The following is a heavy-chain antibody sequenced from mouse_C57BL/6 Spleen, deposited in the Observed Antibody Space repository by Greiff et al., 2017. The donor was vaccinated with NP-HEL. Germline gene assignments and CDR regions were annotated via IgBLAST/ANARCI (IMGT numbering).Heavy chain of an antibody. D-gene: IGHD2-2*01. CDR1: GFNIKDYY. V-gene: IGHV14-2*01. J-gene: IGHJ4*01. CDR3: AMVTTGNAMDY. CDR2: IDPEDGET. Sequence: EVQLQQSGAELVKPGASVKLSCTASGFNIKDYYMHWVKQRTEQGLEWIGRIDPEDGETKYAPKFQGKATITADTSSNTAYLQLSSLTSEDTAVYYCAMVTTGNAMDYWGQGTSVTVSS.